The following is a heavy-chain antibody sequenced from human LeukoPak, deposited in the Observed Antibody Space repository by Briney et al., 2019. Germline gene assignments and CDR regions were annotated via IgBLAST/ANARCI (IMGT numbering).Heavy chain of an antibody. J-gene: IGHJ4*02. V-gene: IGHV3-48*02. CDR3: ARTREGENFDWDPYHFDY. Sequence: GGSLRLSCAASGFTFSSYWMHWVRQAPGKGLEWVSYISSGSSTIYYADSVKGRFTISRDNAKNSLYLQMNSLRDEDTAVYYCARTREGENFDWDPYHFDYWGQGTLVTVSS. CDR2: ISSGSSTI. D-gene: IGHD3-9*01. CDR1: GFTFSSYW.